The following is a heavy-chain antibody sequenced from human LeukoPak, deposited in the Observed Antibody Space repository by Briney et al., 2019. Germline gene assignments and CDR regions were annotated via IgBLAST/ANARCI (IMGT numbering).Heavy chain of an antibody. CDR2: IIPIFGTA. CDR3: AREGSGWVNFDY. CDR1: GGTFSSYA. Sequence: SVTVSCKASGGTFSSYAISWVRQAPGQGLEWMGGIIPIFGTANYAQKFQGRVTITADESTSTAYMELSSLRSEDTAVYYCAREGSGWVNFDYWGQGTLVTVSS. D-gene: IGHD6-19*01. V-gene: IGHV1-69*13. J-gene: IGHJ4*02.